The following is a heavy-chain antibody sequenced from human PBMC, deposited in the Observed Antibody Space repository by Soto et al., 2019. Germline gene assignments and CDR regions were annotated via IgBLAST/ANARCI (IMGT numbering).Heavy chain of an antibody. D-gene: IGHD6-13*01. V-gene: IGHV3-23*01. CDR2: LSAAGGST. CDR1: GFTFSNYP. CDR3: AKDSRPVGSPNYYYYGMDV. Sequence: GGSLRLSCEASGFTFSNYPMSWVRQPQGKGLQWVSSLSAAGGSTYYVDSVKGRFTISRDNSKNTLFLQMNSLSADDTAVYYCAKDSRPVGSPNYYYYGMDVWGQGTTVTVSS. J-gene: IGHJ6*02.